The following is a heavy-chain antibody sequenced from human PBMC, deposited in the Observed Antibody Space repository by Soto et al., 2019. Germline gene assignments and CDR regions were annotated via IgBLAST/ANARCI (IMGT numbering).Heavy chain of an antibody. J-gene: IGHJ4*02. V-gene: IGHV4-31*03. CDR3: ARDGGFGELFDY. D-gene: IGHD3-10*01. CDR2: IYYSGST. Sequence: SETLSLTCTVSGGSISSGGYYWSWIRQHPGKGLEWIGYIYYSGSTYYNPSLKSRVTISVDTSKNQFSLKLSSVTAADTAVYYCARDGGFGELFDYWGQGTLVTVSS. CDR1: GGSISSGGYY.